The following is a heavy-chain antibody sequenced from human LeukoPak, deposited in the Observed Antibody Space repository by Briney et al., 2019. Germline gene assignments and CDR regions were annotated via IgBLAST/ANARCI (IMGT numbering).Heavy chain of an antibody. CDR3: ARRTVATTGVDY. D-gene: IGHD5-12*01. V-gene: IGHV4-39*01. CDR1: GASISSRSYY. CDR2: IYFSGST. J-gene: IGHJ4*02. Sequence: PSETLSLTCTVSGASISSRSYYWDWMRQPPGKGLDWIGSIYFSGSTYYNPSLKSRVTISVDTSKTQFSLKLSSVTAADTAVYYCARRTVATTGVDYWGQGSLVTF.